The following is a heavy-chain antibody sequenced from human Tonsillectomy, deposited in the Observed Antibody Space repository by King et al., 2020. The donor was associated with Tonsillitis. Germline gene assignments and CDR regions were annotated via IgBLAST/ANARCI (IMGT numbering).Heavy chain of an antibody. Sequence: VQLVESGGGLVQPGGSLTLSCAASRFTFSGSAMHWVRQASGKGLEWVGRIRSKANSFATAYAASVKGRFTISRDDSKNTVYLQMNSLKTEDTAVYYDTRFAAPEYGDYGDYWGQGTLVTVSS. J-gene: IGHJ4*02. V-gene: IGHV3-73*02. D-gene: IGHD4-17*01. CDR1: RFTFSGSA. CDR2: IRSKANSFAT. CDR3: TRFAAPEYGDYGDY.